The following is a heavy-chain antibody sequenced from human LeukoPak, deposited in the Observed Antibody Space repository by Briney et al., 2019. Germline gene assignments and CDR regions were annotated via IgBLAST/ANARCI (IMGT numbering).Heavy chain of an antibody. D-gene: IGHD2-15*01. J-gene: IGHJ6*04. CDR2: IILIFGTA. CDR3: ARDAGSPIVGVGYYYYGMDV. Sequence: ASVKVSCRASGGTFSSYAISWVRQAPGQGLEWRGGIILIFGTANYAQKFQGTVTITADESTSTAYMELSSVRSEDTAVYYCARDAGSPIVGVGYYYYGMDVWGKGTTVTVSS. CDR1: GGTFSSYA. V-gene: IGHV1-69*01.